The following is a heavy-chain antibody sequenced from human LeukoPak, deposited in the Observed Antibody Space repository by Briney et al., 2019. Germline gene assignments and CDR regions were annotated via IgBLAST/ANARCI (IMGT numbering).Heavy chain of an antibody. Sequence: SETLSLTCAVYGGSFSGYYWSWIRQPPGKGLEWIGRIYNSENTNYNPSLRSRVTISIDTSKNQFSLKLSSVTAADTAVYYCARAGGRNYDYVWGSYRYSKYMDVWGKGTTVTVSS. V-gene: IGHV4-34*01. CDR3: ARAGGRNYDYVWGSYRYSKYMDV. CDR1: GGSFSGYY. J-gene: IGHJ6*03. CDR2: IYNSENT. D-gene: IGHD3-16*02.